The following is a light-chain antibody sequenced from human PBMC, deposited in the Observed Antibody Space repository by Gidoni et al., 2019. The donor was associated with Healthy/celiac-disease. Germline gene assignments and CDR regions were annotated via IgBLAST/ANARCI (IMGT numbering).Light chain of an antibody. CDR3: HQSSSVPWT. J-gene: IGKJ1*01. CDR2: YAS. V-gene: IGKV6D-21*02. Sequence: EIVLTQAPAFQSVPPKEKVTITCRSSQSIGSSLHWYQQKPEQSPKLLTKYASQSSSGGPSRFSGSGSGTDFTLTINGLEAEDAAAYYCHQSSSVPWTFGQGTKVEIK. CDR1: QSIGSS.